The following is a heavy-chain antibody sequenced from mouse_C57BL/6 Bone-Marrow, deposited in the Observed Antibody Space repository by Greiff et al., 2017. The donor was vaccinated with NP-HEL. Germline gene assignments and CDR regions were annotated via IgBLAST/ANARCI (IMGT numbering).Heavy chain of an antibody. J-gene: IGHJ2*01. Sequence: EVHLVESGGGLVQPGGSLKLSCAASGFTFSDYYMYWVRQTPEKRLEWVAYLSNGGGSTYYPDTVKGRFTISRDNATNTLYLQMSRLKSEDTAMYYCASQMYYYGSSIDYWGQGTTLTVSS. CDR1: GFTFSDYY. D-gene: IGHD1-1*01. CDR3: ASQMYYYGSSIDY. V-gene: IGHV5-12*01. CDR2: LSNGGGST.